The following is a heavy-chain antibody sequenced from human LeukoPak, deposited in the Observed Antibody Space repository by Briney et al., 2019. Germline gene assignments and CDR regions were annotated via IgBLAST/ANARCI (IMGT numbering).Heavy chain of an antibody. CDR3: ARDRGYYDSSGYYSLFDY. V-gene: IGHV3-66*02. CDR1: GFTVEAHF. J-gene: IGHJ4*02. CDR2: LYHGDRT. Sequence: GGSLRLSCAASGFTVEAHFMSWVRQAPGKGLEWVSVLYHGDRTYYADSVKGRFTISRDSSENTVYLQMKSLRDEDTAVYYCARDRGYYDSSGYYSLFDYWGQGTLVTVSS. D-gene: IGHD3-22*01.